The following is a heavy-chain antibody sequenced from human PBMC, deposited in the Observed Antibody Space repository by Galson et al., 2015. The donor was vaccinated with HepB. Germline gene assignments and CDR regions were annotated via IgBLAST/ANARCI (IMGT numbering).Heavy chain of an antibody. CDR2: ISSSSTYI. Sequence: SLRLSCAASGFTFSSYSMNWVRQAPGKGLEWVSSISSSSTYIYYADSVKGRFTISRDNSKNTLYLQMNSLRAEDTAVYYCAKVAFSGGDYYYYYMDVWGKGTTVTVTS. CDR1: GFTFSSYS. V-gene: IGHV3-21*01. D-gene: IGHD4-23*01. J-gene: IGHJ6*03. CDR3: AKVAFSGGDYYYYYMDV.